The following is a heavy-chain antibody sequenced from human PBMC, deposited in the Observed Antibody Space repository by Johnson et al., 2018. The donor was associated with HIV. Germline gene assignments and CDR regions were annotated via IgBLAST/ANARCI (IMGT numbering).Heavy chain of an antibody. V-gene: IGHV3-30*18. CDR3: AKDWSRTVGATLGPGAFYI. J-gene: IGHJ3*02. Sequence: QVQLVESGGGVVQPGRSLRLSCAASGFTFSSYGMHWVRQAPGKGLEWVAVISYDGSNKYYSESVKGRFTVSRDNSKNTLYLQMNSLRAEDTAVYYCAKDWSRTVGATLGPGAFYIWGQGTMVTVSS. D-gene: IGHD1-26*01. CDR1: GFTFSSYG. CDR2: ISYDGSNK.